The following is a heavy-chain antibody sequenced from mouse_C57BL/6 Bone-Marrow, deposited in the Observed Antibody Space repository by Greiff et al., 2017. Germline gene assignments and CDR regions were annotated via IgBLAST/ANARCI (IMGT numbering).Heavy chain of an antibody. CDR3: AREGCFDY. J-gene: IGHJ2*01. Sequence: VQLQQSGAELVKPGASVKISCKASGYAFSSYWMNWVQQRPGKGLEWLGQIYPGDGDTNYNGKFKGQATLTADKSSSTAYMQLSSLTSEDSAFYFCAREGCFDYWGQGTTLTVSS. CDR1: GYAFSSYW. V-gene: IGHV1-80*01. CDR2: IYPGDGDT.